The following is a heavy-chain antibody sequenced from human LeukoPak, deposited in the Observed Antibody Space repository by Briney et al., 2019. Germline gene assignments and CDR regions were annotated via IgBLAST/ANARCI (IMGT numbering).Heavy chain of an antibody. V-gene: IGHV3-48*04. CDR1: GFTFSSYS. D-gene: IGHD1-26*01. CDR2: ISYSSETT. Sequence: GGSLRLSCEASGFTFSSYSLTWVRQAPGKGLEWVSYISYSSETTSYADSVKGRFTSSRDYAKKSLYLQMNSLRAEDTAVYYCARVDRGNYYHFDSWGQGTLVTVSS. CDR3: ARVDRGNYYHFDS. J-gene: IGHJ4*02.